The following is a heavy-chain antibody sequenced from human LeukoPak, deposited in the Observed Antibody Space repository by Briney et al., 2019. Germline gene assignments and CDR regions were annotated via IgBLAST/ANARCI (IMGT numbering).Heavy chain of an antibody. J-gene: IGHJ4*02. CDR1: GFTFSNAW. Sequence: GGSLRLSCAASGFTFSNAWMSWVRQAPGKGLEWVGRIKSKTDGGTTDYAAPVKGRFTISRDDSKNTLYLQMNSLKTEDTAVYYCTARYSYGSKFDYWGQGTLVTVSS. CDR3: TARYSYGSKFDY. V-gene: IGHV3-15*01. D-gene: IGHD5-18*01. CDR2: IKSKTDGGTT.